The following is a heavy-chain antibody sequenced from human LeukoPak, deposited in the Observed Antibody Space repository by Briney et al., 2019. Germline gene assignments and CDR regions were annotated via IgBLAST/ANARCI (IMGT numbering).Heavy chain of an antibody. J-gene: IGHJ4*02. CDR2: ISGSGGST. Sequence: GGSLRLSCAASGFTFSSYSMNWVRQAPGKGLEWVSAISGSGGSTYYADSVKGRFTISRDNSKNTLYLQVNSLRAEDTAVYYCAKITYFDWLFPDYWGQGTLVTVSS. D-gene: IGHD3-9*01. CDR1: GFTFSSYS. V-gene: IGHV3-23*01. CDR3: AKITYFDWLFPDY.